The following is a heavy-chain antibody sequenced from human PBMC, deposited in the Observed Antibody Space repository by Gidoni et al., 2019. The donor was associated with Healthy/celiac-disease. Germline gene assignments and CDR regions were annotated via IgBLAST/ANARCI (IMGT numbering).Heavy chain of an antibody. V-gene: IGHV5-51*01. CDR3: ARQPWYSSCWYEGWFDP. J-gene: IGHJ5*02. CDR2: IYPGDSDT. CDR1: GYSFTSYW. Sequence: EVQLVQSGAEVKKPGESLKISCKGSGYSFTSYWIGWVRQMPGKGLEWMGIIYPGDSDTRYSPSFQGQVTSSADKSISTAYLQWSSLKASDTAMYYCARQPWYSSCWYEGWFDPWGQGTLVTVSS. D-gene: IGHD6-19*01.